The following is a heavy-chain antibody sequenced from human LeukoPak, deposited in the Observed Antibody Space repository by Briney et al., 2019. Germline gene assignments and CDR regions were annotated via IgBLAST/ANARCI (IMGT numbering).Heavy chain of an antibody. CDR2: ISWNGGSS. J-gene: IGHJ4*02. Sequence: GSLRLSCAASGFTFDDYGMTWVRQAPGKGLEWVSGISWNGGSSGYADSVKGRFTISRDNAKNSLYLQMNSLRAEDTAVYYCARGGIAVAEDYWGQGTLVTVSS. D-gene: IGHD6-19*01. CDR1: GFTFDDYG. V-gene: IGHV3-20*04. CDR3: ARGGIAVAEDY.